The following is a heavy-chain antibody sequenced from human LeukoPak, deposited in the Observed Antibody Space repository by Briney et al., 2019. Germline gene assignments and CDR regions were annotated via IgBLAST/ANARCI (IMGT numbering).Heavy chain of an antibody. D-gene: IGHD7-27*01. CDR1: GFTFSSYG. CDR3: AKEPLTGDFFDY. Sequence: PGGSLRLSCAASGFTFSSYGMHWVRQAPGKGLEWVAVISYDGSNKYYADSVKGRFTISRDNSKNTLYLQMNSLRAEDTAVYYCAKEPLTGDFFDYWGQGTLVTVSS. J-gene: IGHJ4*02. CDR2: ISYDGSNK. V-gene: IGHV3-30*18.